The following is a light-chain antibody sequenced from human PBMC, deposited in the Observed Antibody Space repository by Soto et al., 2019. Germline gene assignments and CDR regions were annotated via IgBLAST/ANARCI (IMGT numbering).Light chain of an antibody. Sequence: DIVMTQSPDSLAVSLGERATINCKSSQTVLRSSNNKNHLAWYQQKPGQPPKLLISWASTRESGVPDRFSGSGSGTDFTLTISSLQAEDVGVYYCQHFYTVPVTFGQGTRLEFK. V-gene: IGKV4-1*01. CDR3: QHFYTVPVT. CDR2: WAS. CDR1: QTVLRSSNNKNH. J-gene: IGKJ5*01.